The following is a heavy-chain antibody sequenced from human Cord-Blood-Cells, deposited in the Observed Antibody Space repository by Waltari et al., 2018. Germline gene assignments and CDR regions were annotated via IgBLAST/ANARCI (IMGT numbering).Heavy chain of an antibody. Sequence: QVQLQQWGAGLLKPSETLSLTCAVYGGSFSGYYWSWIRQPPGKGLEWIGEINHSGSTNDNPSLESRVTISVDTSKNQFSLKLGSVTAADTAVYYCARLRGYCSGGSCYSYYYYGMDVWGQGTTVTVSS. CDR1: GGSFSGYY. CDR2: INHSGST. V-gene: IGHV4-34*01. D-gene: IGHD2-15*01. CDR3: ARLRGYCSGGSCYSYYYYGMDV. J-gene: IGHJ6*02.